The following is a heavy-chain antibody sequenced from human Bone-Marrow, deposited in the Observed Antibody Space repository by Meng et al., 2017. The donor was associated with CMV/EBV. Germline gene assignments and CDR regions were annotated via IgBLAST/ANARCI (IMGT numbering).Heavy chain of an antibody. CDR3: ARAPETITIFGVVIPRGYGMDV. CDR2: ISSSSSYI. CDR1: GFTFSSYS. J-gene: IGHJ6*02. D-gene: IGHD3-3*01. Sequence: LSLTCAASGFTFSSYSMNWVRQAPGKGLEWVSSISSSSSYIYYADSVKGRFTISRDNAKNSLYLQMSSLRAEDTAVYYGARAPETITIFGVVIPRGYGMDVWGQGTTVTVSS. V-gene: IGHV3-21*01.